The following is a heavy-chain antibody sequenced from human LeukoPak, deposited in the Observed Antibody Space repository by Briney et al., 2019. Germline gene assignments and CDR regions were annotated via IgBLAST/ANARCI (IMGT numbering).Heavy chain of an antibody. CDR2: IDYSGST. CDR1: GGSISSYY. J-gene: IGHJ5*02. V-gene: IGHV4-59*01. CDR3: ARDVSPYYYGSGSYNWFDP. D-gene: IGHD3-10*01. Sequence: SETLSLTCTVSGGSISSYYWSWIRQPPGKGLEWVGYIDYSGSTNYNPSLKSRVTISVDTSKNQFSLKLSSVTAADTAVYYCARDVSPYYYGSGSYNWFDPWGQGTLVTVSS.